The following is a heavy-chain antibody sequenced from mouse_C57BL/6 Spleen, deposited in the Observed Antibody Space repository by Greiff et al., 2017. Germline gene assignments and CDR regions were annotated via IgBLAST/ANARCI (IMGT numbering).Heavy chain of an antibody. CDR2: ISSGSSTI. Sequence: EVQRVESGGGLVKPGGSLKLSCAASGFTFSDYGMHWVRQAPEKGLEWVAYISSGSSTIYYADTVKGRFTIARDNAKNTLFLQMTSLRSEDTAMYYCAKSFITTVVAHFDYWGQGTTLTVSS. V-gene: IGHV5-17*01. D-gene: IGHD1-1*01. J-gene: IGHJ2*01. CDR3: AKSFITTVVAHFDY. CDR1: GFTFSDYG.